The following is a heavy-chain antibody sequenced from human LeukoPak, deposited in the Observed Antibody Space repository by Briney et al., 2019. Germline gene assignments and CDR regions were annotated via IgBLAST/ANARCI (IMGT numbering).Heavy chain of an antibody. CDR1: GYTFTDYY. CDR2: IKADSGDT. J-gene: IGHJ3*02. D-gene: IGHD3-16*01. V-gene: IGHV1-2*02. CDR3: ANVWSKGGLYAFDI. Sequence: ASVKVSCKASGYTFTDYYMHWVRQDPGQGLGGMGGIKADSGDTDYSQQFQGRVTMTRDTSISTAYMELSRLRSDDTAMYYCANVWSKGGLYAFDIWGQGTMVTVSS.